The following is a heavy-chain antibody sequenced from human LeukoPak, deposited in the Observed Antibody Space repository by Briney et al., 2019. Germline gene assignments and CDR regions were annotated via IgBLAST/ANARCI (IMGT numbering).Heavy chain of an antibody. J-gene: IGHJ3*02. V-gene: IGHV3-33*01. CDR2: IWYDGSNK. D-gene: IGHD3-22*01. Sequence: GESLRLSCAASGFTFSSYGMHWVRQAPGKGLEWVAVIWYDGSNKYYADSVKGRFTISRDNSKNTLYLQMNSLRAEDTAVYYCARDPMYYYDSSGYPGAFDIWGQGTMVTVSS. CDR3: ARDPMYYYDSSGYPGAFDI. CDR1: GFTFSSYG.